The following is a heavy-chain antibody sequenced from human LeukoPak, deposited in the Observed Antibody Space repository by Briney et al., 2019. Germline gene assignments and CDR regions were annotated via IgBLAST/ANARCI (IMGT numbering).Heavy chain of an antibody. J-gene: IGHJ4*02. D-gene: IGHD3-16*02. CDR2: INPNSGGT. CDR1: GYTFTRYY. V-gene: IGHV1-2*06. CDR3: ARVGYDYVWGSYLNFDY. Sequence: ASVKVSCKASGYTFTRYYMHWVRQAPGQGLEWMGRINPNSGGTNYAQKFQGRVTMTRDTSISTAYMELSRLRSDDTAVYYCARVGYDYVWGSYLNFDYWGQGTLVTVSS.